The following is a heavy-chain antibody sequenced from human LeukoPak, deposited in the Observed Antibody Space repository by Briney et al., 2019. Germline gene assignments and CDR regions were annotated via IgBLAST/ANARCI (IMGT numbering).Heavy chain of an antibody. V-gene: IGHV3-33*01. CDR2: IWYDGSNK. CDR3: ASHNSGSLAY. D-gene: IGHD1-26*01. CDR1: GFTFSSYG. J-gene: IGHJ4*02. Sequence: PGRSLRLSCAASGFTFSSYGMHWVRQAPGKGLEWVADIWYDGSNKYYADSVKGRFTISRDNSKNTLYLQMNSLRAEDTAVYYCASHNSGSLAYWGQGTLVTVSS.